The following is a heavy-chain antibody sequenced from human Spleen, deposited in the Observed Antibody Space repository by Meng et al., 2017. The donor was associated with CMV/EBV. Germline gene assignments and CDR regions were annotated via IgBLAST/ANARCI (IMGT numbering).Heavy chain of an antibody. CDR3: ARDFVGGILTGYTPGAGYHYYHDMDV. J-gene: IGHJ6*02. Sequence: GGSLRLSCAASGFSVSRNYMSWVRQAPGKGLEWVSVIYPNGNTFYADSVKGRFTISRDNSKNTLYLQMNSLRVVDMAIYYCARDFVGGILTGYTPGAGYHYYHDMDVWSQGTTVTVSS. CDR1: GFSVSRNY. CDR2: IYPNGNT. D-gene: IGHD3-9*01. V-gene: IGHV3-53*01.